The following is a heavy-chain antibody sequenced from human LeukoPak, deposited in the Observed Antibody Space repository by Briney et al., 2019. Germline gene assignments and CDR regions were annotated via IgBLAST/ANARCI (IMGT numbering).Heavy chain of an antibody. D-gene: IGHD4-17*01. CDR1: GFTFSSYA. Sequence: PGGSLRLPCAASGFTFSSYAMSWVRQAPGKGLEWVSGISGSGINAYYADSVKGRFTISRDNSKNTLHVQMNSLRAEDTAVYYCAKVYGDYFYYYYGMDVWGQGTTVTVSS. CDR3: AKVYGDYFYYYYGMDV. V-gene: IGHV3-23*01. J-gene: IGHJ6*02. CDR2: ISGSGINA.